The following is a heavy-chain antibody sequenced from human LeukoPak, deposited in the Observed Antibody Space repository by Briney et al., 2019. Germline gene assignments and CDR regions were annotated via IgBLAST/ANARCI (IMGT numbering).Heavy chain of an antibody. CDR1: DYSISSAYY. CDR3: ARYQMLHNWFDP. V-gene: IGHV4-38-2*02. J-gene: IGHJ5*02. Sequence: SETLSLTCTVSDYSISSAYYWGWIRQPPGKGLEWIGCLYHSGSTYYNPSLKSRVTISVDTSKNQFSLKLSSVTAADTAVYYCARYQMLHNWFDPWGQGTPVTVSS. D-gene: IGHD2-2*01. CDR2: LYHSGST.